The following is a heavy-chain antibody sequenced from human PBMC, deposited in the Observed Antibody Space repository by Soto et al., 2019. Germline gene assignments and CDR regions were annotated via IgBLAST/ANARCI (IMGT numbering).Heavy chain of an antibody. CDR3: ARYYYESSGSRGFDQ. V-gene: IGHV4-34*01. Sequence: QVQLQQWGAGLLKPSETLSLTCAVFGGSFSGYYWSWSRQPPGKGLEWIGEIKRSGSTNYNPSLKSRVTISIDTSKNQFSLKLSSVTAADTAVYYCARYYYESSGSRGFDQWGQGTLVTISS. D-gene: IGHD3-22*01. CDR2: IKRSGST. J-gene: IGHJ4*02. CDR1: GGSFSGYY.